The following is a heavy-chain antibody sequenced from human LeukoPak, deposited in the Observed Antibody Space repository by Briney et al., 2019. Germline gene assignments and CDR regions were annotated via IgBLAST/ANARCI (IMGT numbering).Heavy chain of an antibody. J-gene: IGHJ6*03. CDR1: GYTFTGYY. CDR2: INPNSGGT. Sequence: ASVKVSCKASGYTFTGYYMHWVRQAPGQGLEWMGWINPNSGGTNYAQKFQGRVTMTRDTSISTAYMELSRLRSDDTAVYYCARDLYAVTTFHYYYYMDVWGKGTTVTVSS. V-gene: IGHV1-2*02. D-gene: IGHD4-17*01. CDR3: ARDLYAVTTFHYYYYMDV.